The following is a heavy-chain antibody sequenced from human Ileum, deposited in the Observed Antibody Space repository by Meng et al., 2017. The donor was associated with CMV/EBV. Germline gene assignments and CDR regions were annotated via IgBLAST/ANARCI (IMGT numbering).Heavy chain of an antibody. CDR1: GFTFSAYT. J-gene: IGHJ4*02. V-gene: IGHV3-21*01. Sequence: CAASGFTFSAYTLSWVRQAPGKGLEWVSSISKSSTYIYYADSLRGRFTISRDNAGNSVSLQMNSLTAEDTAVYYCARSKALLDPIDYWGQGTLVTVSS. CDR2: ISKSSTYI. D-gene: IGHD2-21*01. CDR3: ARSKALLDPIDY.